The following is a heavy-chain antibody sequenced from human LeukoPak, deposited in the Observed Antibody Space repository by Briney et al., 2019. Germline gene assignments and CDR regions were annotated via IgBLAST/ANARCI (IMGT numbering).Heavy chain of an antibody. CDR3: ARVGRSRGSLPNSYYYMDV. CDR2: IIPIFGSA. V-gene: IGHV1-69*05. J-gene: IGHJ6*03. CDR1: GDIFNSYS. D-gene: IGHD1-26*01. Sequence: SVKVSCKASGDIFNSYSISWVRQAPGQGLEWMGGIIPIFGSANYAQKFQGRVTITTDQSTSTACMELSSLSSEDTAVYYCARVGRSRGSLPNSYYYMDVWGKGTTVTVSS.